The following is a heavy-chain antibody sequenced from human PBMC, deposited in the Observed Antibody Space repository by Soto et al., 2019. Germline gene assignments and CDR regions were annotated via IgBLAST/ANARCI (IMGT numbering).Heavy chain of an antibody. V-gene: IGHV1-69*01. J-gene: IGHJ5*02. CDR1: GGTFSSYA. D-gene: IGHD3-10*01. CDR2: IIPMYGPA. CDR3: ARVTSMVRGVIDNWFDP. Sequence: QVPLVQSGAEVKKPGSSVTVSCKASGGTFSSYAIHWVRQAPGQGLEWMGGIIPMYGPAKYAQRFQGRVTITADESTTTVYMELTSLTSQDTAVYYFARVTSMVRGVIDNWFDPGGHGTLVTVSS.